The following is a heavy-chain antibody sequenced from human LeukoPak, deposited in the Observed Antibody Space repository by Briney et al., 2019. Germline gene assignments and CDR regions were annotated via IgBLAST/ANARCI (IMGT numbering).Heavy chain of an antibody. D-gene: IGHD6-13*01. V-gene: IGHV4-34*01. J-gene: IGHJ3*02. CDR1: GGSISSYY. Sequence: PSETLSLTCTVSGGSISSYYWSWIRQPPGKGLEWIGEINHSGSTNYNPSLKSRVTISVDTSKNQFSLKLSSVTAADTAVYYCAFYSSSFDAFDIWGQGTMVTVSS. CDR2: INHSGST. CDR3: AFYSSSFDAFDI.